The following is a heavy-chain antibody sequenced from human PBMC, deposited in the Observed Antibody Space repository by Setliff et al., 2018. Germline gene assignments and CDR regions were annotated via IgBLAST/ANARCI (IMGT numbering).Heavy chain of an antibody. D-gene: IGHD5-12*01. CDR3: ARGRGGYNQEYFQY. CDR2: IYPHDSDT. Sequence: PGESLKISCPTSGYDFNTYWIGWVRQVPGRGLEWVGIIYPHDSDTKYSPSFQGHVTISADRALSTVNLRWGSLKSSDTAMYYCARGRGGYNQEYFQYWGQGTMVTVSS. CDR1: GYDFNTYW. V-gene: IGHV5-51*01. J-gene: IGHJ1*01.